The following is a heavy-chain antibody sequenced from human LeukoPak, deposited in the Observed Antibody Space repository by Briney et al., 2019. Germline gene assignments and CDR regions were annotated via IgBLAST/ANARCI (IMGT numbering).Heavy chain of an antibody. CDR3: AREIVGATTSIFDY. CDR2: INPNSGGT. Sequence: ASVKVSCKASGYTFTGYYMHWVRQAPGQGLEWMGWINPNSGGTNYAQKFQGRVTMTRDTSISTAYMELSRLRSDDTAAYYCAREIVGATTSIFDYWGQGTLVTVSS. V-gene: IGHV1-2*02. CDR1: GYTFTGYY. J-gene: IGHJ4*02. D-gene: IGHD1-26*01.